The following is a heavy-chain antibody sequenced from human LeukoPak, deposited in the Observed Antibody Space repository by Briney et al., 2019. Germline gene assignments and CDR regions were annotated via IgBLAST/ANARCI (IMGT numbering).Heavy chain of an antibody. J-gene: IGHJ4*02. D-gene: IGHD3-3*01. CDR3: ATQPRITIYGVPYI. CDR1: GYTFTSFY. CDR2: INPSGGST. V-gene: IGHV1-46*01. Sequence: ASVQVSCKTSGYTFTSFYIHWVRQAPGQGLEWMGKINPSGGSTSYAQKFQGRVTMTEDTSTDTAYMELSSLRSEDTAVYYCATQPRITIYGVPYIWGQGTLVTVSS.